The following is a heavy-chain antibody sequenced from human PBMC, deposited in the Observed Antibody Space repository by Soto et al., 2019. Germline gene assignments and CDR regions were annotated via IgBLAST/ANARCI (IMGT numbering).Heavy chain of an antibody. V-gene: IGHV4-59*01. CDR2: VYYSGST. CDR3: ARGSYGAGSDH. J-gene: IGHJ4*02. CDR1: SGSISSYY. Sequence: PSETLSLTCSVSSGSISSYYWSWIRQPPGKGLEWIGYVYYSGSTNYNPSLKSRVTISIDTSKNQFSLRLSSVTAADTAVYYCARGSYGAGSDHWGQGILVTVSS. D-gene: IGHD3-10*01.